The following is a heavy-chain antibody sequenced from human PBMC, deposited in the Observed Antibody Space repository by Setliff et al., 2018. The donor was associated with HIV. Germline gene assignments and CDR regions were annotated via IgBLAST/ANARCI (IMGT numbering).Heavy chain of an antibody. J-gene: IGHJ3*02. Sequence: SETLSLTCTVSGGSISRYYWSWIRQPAGKGLEWIGRIYPSGNINYNPSLKSRLTMSIDTSKNQFSLKLSSVTATDTAVYYCARRNTMVRGIIIDPYDAFDMWGQGTVVTVSS. CDR1: GGSISRYY. CDR2: IYPSGNI. V-gene: IGHV4-4*07. CDR3: ARRNTMVRGIIIDPYDAFDM. D-gene: IGHD3-10*01.